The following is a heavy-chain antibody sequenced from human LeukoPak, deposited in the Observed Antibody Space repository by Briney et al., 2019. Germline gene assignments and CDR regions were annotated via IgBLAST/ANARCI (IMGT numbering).Heavy chain of an antibody. CDR3: ARLLGDATIYDY. D-gene: IGHD3-16*01. J-gene: IGHJ4*02. CDR1: GFTFNRHW. Sequence: GGSLRLSCAASGFTFNRHWMSWVRQAPGKGLEWVATIRQDGGDIHYLDPVKGRLIISRDNAKNSLSLQMNSLRVEDTAIYYCARLLGDATIYDYWGQGTLVAVSS. CDR2: IRQDGGDI. V-gene: IGHV3-7*03.